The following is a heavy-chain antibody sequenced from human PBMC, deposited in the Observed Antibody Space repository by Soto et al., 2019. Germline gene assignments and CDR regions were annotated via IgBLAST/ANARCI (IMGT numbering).Heavy chain of an antibody. V-gene: IGHV3-23*01. Sequence: EVQLLESGGGLVQPGGSLRLSCAASGFTFSSYDMSWVRQAPGKGLEWVSGISGSGGSTYYADSVKGRFTISRDNSKNTLYLQMNSLRAEDTAVYYCAKDASGDYVGGGFDYWGQGTLVTVSS. J-gene: IGHJ4*02. CDR1: GFTFSSYD. CDR3: AKDASGDYVGGGFDY. D-gene: IGHD3-16*01. CDR2: ISGSGGST.